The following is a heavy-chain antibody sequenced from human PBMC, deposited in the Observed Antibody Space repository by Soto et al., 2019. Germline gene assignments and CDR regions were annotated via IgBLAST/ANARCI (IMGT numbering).Heavy chain of an antibody. CDR2: ISAYNGNT. Sequence: GASVKVSCKACGYTFTSYGISWVRQAPGQGLEWMGWISAYNGNTNYAQKLQGRVTMTTDTSTSTAYMELSSLRSDDTAVNYCARDPRGSSRAYFDYWGQGTLVAISS. CDR1: GYTFTSYG. V-gene: IGHV1-18*01. CDR3: ARDPRGSSRAYFDY. J-gene: IGHJ4*02. D-gene: IGHD6-13*01.